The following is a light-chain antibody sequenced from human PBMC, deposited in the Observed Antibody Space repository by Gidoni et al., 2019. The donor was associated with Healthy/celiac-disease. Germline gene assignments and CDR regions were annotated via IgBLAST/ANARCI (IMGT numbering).Light chain of an antibody. CDR1: QSLVYSDGNTS. CDR3: MQGTHWPPTWT. V-gene: IGKV2-30*01. Sequence: DVVMTQSPLSLPVTLGQPASIPCRSSQSLVYSDGNTSLNWFQQRPGQSPRRLIYKVSNRDSGVPDRFSGSGSGTDFTLKISRVEAEDVGVYYCMQGTHWPPTWTFGQGTKVEIK. CDR2: KVS. J-gene: IGKJ1*01.